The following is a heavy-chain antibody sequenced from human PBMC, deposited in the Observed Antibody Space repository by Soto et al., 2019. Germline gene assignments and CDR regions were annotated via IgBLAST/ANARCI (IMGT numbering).Heavy chain of an antibody. V-gene: IGHV4-59*01. Sequence: QVQLRESGPGLVKSSETLSLTCTVSGGSISTYYWSWVRQHPGKGLEWIGYIYYSGTATYNPSLRSRVTISVDTSKNQFSLMLSSVTAADTAVYYCARGDGIQLGSLAGRYYYHKMDVWGQGTTVTVYS. CDR1: GGSISTYY. J-gene: IGHJ6*02. D-gene: IGHD1-1*01. CDR3: ARGDGIQLGSLAGRYYYHKMDV. CDR2: IYYSGTA.